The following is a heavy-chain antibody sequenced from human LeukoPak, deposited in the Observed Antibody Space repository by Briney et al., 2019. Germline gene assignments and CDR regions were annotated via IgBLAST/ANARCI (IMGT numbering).Heavy chain of an antibody. D-gene: IGHD1-7*01. Sequence: GGSLRLSCAASGFTFSSYSMNWVRQAPGKGLEWVSSISSSSSYIYYADSVKGRFTISRDNSKNTLYLQMNSLRGEDTAVYYCAKEKSPGTGGFDYWGQGTLVTVSS. CDR1: GFTFSSYS. J-gene: IGHJ4*02. V-gene: IGHV3-21*04. CDR2: ISSSSSYI. CDR3: AKEKSPGTGGFDY.